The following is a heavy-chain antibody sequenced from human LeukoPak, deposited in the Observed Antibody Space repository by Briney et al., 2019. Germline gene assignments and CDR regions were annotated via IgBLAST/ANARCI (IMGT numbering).Heavy chain of an antibody. V-gene: IGHV1-2*02. Sequence: ASVKVSCTASGYTFTGYYMHWVRQAPGQGLEWMGWINPNSGGTNYAQKFQGRVTMTRDTSISTAYMELSRLRSDDTAVYYCARDFGYYYGSGSAFDIWGQGTMVTVSS. J-gene: IGHJ3*02. CDR3: ARDFGYYYGSGSAFDI. D-gene: IGHD3-10*01. CDR1: GYTFTGYY. CDR2: INPNSGGT.